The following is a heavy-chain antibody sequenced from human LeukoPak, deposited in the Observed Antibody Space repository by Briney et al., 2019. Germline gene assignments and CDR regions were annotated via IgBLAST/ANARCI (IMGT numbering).Heavy chain of an antibody. CDR3: AKAPLLVVVIKTVWFDP. V-gene: IGHV3-23*01. D-gene: IGHD3-22*01. Sequence: AGGSLRLSCAASGFTFTTYAMSWVRQAPGMGLEWVSSISNNGGDTYYADSVKGRLSISRDNSKNTLYLQMNSLRAEDTAVYYCAKAPLLVVVIKTVWFDPWGQGTLVTVSS. CDR1: GFTFTTYA. J-gene: IGHJ5*02. CDR2: ISNNGGDT.